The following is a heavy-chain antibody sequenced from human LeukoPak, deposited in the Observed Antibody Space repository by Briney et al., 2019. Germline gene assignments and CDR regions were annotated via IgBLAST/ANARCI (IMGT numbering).Heavy chain of an antibody. J-gene: IGHJ4*02. CDR1: GFSFSTYW. D-gene: IGHD2-15*01. V-gene: IGHV3-74*01. CDR2: ISSDGSST. CDR3: ARVGLHCSGGSCYDY. Sequence: PGGSLRLSCAASGFSFSTYWMHWVRQAPVKGLVWVSRISSDGSSTTYADSVQGRFTISRDNAKSTLYLQMNSLRAEDTAVYYCARVGLHCSGGSCYDYWGQGTLVTVSS.